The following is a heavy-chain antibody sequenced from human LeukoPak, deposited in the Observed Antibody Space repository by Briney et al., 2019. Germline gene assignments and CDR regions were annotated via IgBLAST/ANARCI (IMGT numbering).Heavy chain of an antibody. D-gene: IGHD2-2*01. Sequence: TGGSLRLSCATSGFTFSRSAMNWVRQAPGRGLEWVSSISSDSYYIYYGDSLKGRFTISRDNAKNSLFLQMNSLRSEDTAVYYCARDVPAASWGQGTLVTVSS. J-gene: IGHJ4*02. V-gene: IGHV3-21*04. CDR1: GFTFSRSA. CDR2: ISSDSYYI. CDR3: ARDVPAAS.